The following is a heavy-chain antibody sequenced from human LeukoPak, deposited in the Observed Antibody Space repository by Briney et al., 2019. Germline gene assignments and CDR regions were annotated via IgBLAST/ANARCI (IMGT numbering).Heavy chain of an antibody. V-gene: IGHV3-23*01. Sequence: GGSLRLSCAASGFSFSSYAMSWVRQAPGKGLEWVSAISGRGGSTYYADSVKGRFTISRDNSKNTLYLQMNSLRVEDTAVYACAKDYGDYPYYIDYWGQGTLVTVSS. CDR3: AKDYGDYPYYIDY. CDR2: ISGRGGST. J-gene: IGHJ4*02. CDR1: GFSFSSYA. D-gene: IGHD4-17*01.